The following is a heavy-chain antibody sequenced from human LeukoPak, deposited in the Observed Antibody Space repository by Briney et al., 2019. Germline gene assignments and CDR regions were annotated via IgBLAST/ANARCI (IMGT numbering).Heavy chain of an antibody. Sequence: GESLKISCKGSGYSFTSYWIGWVRQMPGKGLEWMGIFYPGDSDTRYSPSFQGQVTISADKSISTAYLQWRSLKASDTAMYYCARHQGQGGGSSGYSIWFDPWGQGTLVTVSS. CDR3: ARHQGQGGGSSGYSIWFDP. CDR2: FYPGDSDT. V-gene: IGHV5-51*01. J-gene: IGHJ5*02. D-gene: IGHD3-22*01. CDR1: GYSFTSYW.